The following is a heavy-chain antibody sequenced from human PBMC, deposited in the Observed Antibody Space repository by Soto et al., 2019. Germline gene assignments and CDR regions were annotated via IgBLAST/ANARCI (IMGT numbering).Heavy chain of an antibody. CDR3: ARDSYYYDSSGRGDAFDI. Sequence: ASVKVSCKASGYTFTGYYMHWVRQAPGQGLEWMGWINPNSGGTNYAQKFQGWVTMTRDTSISTAYMELSRLRSDDTAVYYCARDSYYYDSSGRGDAFDIWGQGTMVTVSS. CDR2: INPNSGGT. J-gene: IGHJ3*02. V-gene: IGHV1-2*04. CDR1: GYTFTGYY. D-gene: IGHD3-22*01.